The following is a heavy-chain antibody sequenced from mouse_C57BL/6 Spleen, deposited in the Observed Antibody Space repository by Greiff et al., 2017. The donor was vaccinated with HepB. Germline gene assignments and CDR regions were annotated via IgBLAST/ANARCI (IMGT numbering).Heavy chain of an antibody. D-gene: IGHD1-1*01. V-gene: IGHV7-3*01. J-gene: IGHJ1*03. CDR3: ASYGSSYVGYFDV. Sequence: EVKVVESGGGLVQPGGSLSLSCAASGFTFTDYYMSWVRQPPGKALEWLGFIRNKANGYTKEYSASVKGRFTISRDNSQSILYLQMNALRAEDSATYYCASYGSSYVGYFDVWGTGTTVTVSS. CDR1: GFTFTDYY. CDR2: IRNKANGYTK.